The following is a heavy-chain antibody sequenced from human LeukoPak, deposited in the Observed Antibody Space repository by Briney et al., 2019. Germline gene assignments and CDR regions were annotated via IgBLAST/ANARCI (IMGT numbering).Heavy chain of an antibody. J-gene: IGHJ1*01. CDR3: ARGVSYYDSSGYYNEYFQH. CDR2: IYYSGST. Sequence: SETLSLTCTVSGGSISSYYWSWIRQPPGKGLEWIGYIYYSGSTDYNPSLKSRVTISVDTSKNQFSLKLSSVTAADTAVYYCARGVSYYDSSGYYNEYFQHWGQGTLVTVSS. CDR1: GGSISSYY. V-gene: IGHV4-59*08. D-gene: IGHD3-22*01.